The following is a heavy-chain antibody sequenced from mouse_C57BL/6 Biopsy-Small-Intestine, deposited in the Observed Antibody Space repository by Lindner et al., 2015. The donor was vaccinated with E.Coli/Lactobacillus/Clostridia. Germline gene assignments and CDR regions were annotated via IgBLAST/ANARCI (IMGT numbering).Heavy chain of an antibody. CDR2: IYPRSGNT. Sequence: VQLQESGAELARPGASVKLSCKASGYTFTSYGISWVKQRTGQGLEWIGEIYPRSGNTYYNEKFKGKATLTADKSPSTAYMELRSLTSEDSAVYFCAREGVGDYSNPFAYWGQGTLVTVSA. D-gene: IGHD2-5*01. CDR1: GYTFTSYG. J-gene: IGHJ3*01. CDR3: AREGVGDYSNPFAY. V-gene: IGHV1-81*01.